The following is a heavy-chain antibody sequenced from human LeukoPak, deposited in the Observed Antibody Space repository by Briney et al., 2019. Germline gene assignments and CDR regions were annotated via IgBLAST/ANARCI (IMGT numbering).Heavy chain of an antibody. D-gene: IGHD3-10*01. Sequence: GGSLRLSCAASGFTFSTYSMNWVRQPPGKGLGWVSFISSRSSYIYYADSVKGRLNISRDNERNSLYLQMNSLRGGDSAVYYCARVACGSGRHNFHYWGRGTLLSDS. V-gene: IGHV3-21*01. CDR2: ISSRSSYI. CDR1: GFTFSTYS. J-gene: IGHJ4*02. CDR3: ARVACGSGRHNFHY.